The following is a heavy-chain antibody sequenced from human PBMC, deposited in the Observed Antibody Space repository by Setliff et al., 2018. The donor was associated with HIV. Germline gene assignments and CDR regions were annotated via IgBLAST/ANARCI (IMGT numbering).Heavy chain of an antibody. CDR3: ASSAGAVPTTAPYGDYYYYFYMDV. CDR1: GYTFTNYF. D-gene: IGHD1-1*01. J-gene: IGHJ6*03. CDR2: IIPIFGTP. V-gene: IGHV1-69*05. Sequence: SVKVSCKASGYTFTNYFVHWVRQAPGQGLEWMGGIIPIFGTPNYAQKFQGRVTITTDESTNTVYMELYSLTSEDTAIYYCASSAGAVPTTAPYGDYYYYFYMDVWGKGTTVTVSS.